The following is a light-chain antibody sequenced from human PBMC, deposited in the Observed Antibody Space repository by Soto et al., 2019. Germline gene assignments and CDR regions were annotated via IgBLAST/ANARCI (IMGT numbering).Light chain of an antibody. CDR3: CSYAGSYTYV. J-gene: IGLJ1*01. V-gene: IGLV2-11*01. CDR2: DVT. CDR1: HSDVGGYNF. Sequence: QSVLTQPRSVSASPGQSVTISCTGTHSDVGGYNFVSWYQQHPGKAPKLMIYDVTERPSGVPDRFSGSKSGNTASLTISGLQAEDEAHYYCCSYAGSYTYVFGNGTKV.